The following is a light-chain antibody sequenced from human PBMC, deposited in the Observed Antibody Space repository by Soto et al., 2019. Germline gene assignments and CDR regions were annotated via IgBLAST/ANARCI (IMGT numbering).Light chain of an antibody. J-gene: IGKJ1*01. Sequence: IQMTHSPSTLSGSVGDRFTSTCRASQTVSSWLAWYQQKPWKAPKLLIYKSSTLKSGVPSRFSGSGSGTEFTLTISSLQPDGFATYYCQHYKSYSAAFGQGTKV. CDR1: QTVSSW. V-gene: IGKV1-5*03. CDR2: KSS. CDR3: QHYKSYSAA.